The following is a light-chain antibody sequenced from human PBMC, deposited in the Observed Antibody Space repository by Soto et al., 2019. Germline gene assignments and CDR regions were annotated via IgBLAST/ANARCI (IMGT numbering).Light chain of an antibody. J-gene: IGKJ3*01. CDR2: GAS. CDR3: QHYGDSPFT. V-gene: IGKV3-20*01. CDR1: QSVSSSH. Sequence: DIVLTQSPGTLSLSPGERATLSCRASQSVSSSHLAWYQQKPGQAPRLLIYGASSRATGIPGRFSGSGSGTDFTLTITRLESADFAVYYCQHYGDSPFTFGPGTKVDFK.